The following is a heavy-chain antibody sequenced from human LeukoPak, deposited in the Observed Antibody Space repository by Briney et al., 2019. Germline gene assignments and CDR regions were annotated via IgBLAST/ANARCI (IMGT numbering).Heavy chain of an antibody. CDR2: INHSGST. V-gene: IGHV4-34*01. CDR3: AAYCSGGSCYSG. D-gene: IGHD2-15*01. Sequence: KPSESLSLTCAVYGGSFSGYYWSWIRRPPGKGLEWIGEINHSGSTNYNPSLKSRVTISVDTSKNQFSLKLSSVTAADTAVYYCAAYCSGGSCYSGWGQGTLVTVSS. CDR1: GGSFSGYY. J-gene: IGHJ4*02.